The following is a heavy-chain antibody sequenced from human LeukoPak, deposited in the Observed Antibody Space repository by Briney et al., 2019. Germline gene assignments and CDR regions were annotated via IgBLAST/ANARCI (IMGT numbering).Heavy chain of an antibody. D-gene: IGHD2-2*01. Sequence: QTGGSLRLSCAASGFTFSSYGMPWVRQAPGKGLEWVAVIWYDGSNKYYADSVKGRFTISRDNSKNTLYLQMNSLRAEDTAVYYCARGADDCSSTSCYFGYYGMDVWGQGTTVTVSS. J-gene: IGHJ6*02. V-gene: IGHV3-33*08. CDR1: GFTFSSYG. CDR2: IWYDGSNK. CDR3: ARGADDCSSTSCYFGYYGMDV.